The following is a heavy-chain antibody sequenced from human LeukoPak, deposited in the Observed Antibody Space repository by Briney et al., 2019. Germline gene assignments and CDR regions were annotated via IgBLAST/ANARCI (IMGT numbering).Heavy chain of an antibody. V-gene: IGHV4-59*08. CDR3: AREYSSSSGRRAFDI. CDR2: IYYSGST. Sequence: SETLSLTCTVSGGSISSYYWNWIRQPPGKGLEWIGYIYYSGSTNYNPSLKSRVTILVDTSKNQFSLRLSSATAADTAVYYCAREYSSSSGRRAFDIWGQGTMVTVSS. J-gene: IGHJ3*02. D-gene: IGHD6-6*01. CDR1: GGSISSYY.